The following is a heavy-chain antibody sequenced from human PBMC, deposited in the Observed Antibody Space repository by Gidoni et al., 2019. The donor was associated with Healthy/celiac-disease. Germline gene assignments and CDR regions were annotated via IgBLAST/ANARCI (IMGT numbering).Heavy chain of an antibody. Sequence: QVQLVQSGAEVKKPGASVKVSCKASGYTFTSYGITWVRRAPGQGPEWMGWISAYNGNTNYAQKLQGRVTMTTDTSTSTAYMELRSLRSDDTAVYYCARVWGIAAAGTMVSPHYYYYGMDVWGQGTTVTVSS. CDR1: GYTFTSYG. CDR2: ISAYNGNT. J-gene: IGHJ6*02. V-gene: IGHV1-18*01. CDR3: ARVWGIAAAGTMVSPHYYYYGMDV. D-gene: IGHD6-13*01.